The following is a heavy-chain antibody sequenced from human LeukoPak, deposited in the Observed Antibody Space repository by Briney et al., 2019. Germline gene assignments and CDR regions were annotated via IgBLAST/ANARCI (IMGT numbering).Heavy chain of an antibody. CDR2: IYSGGST. CDR3: ASRATVTTDRFWFDP. CDR1: GFTVSSNY. D-gene: IGHD4-11*01. J-gene: IGHJ5*02. Sequence: SGGSLRLSCAASGFTVSSNYMSWVRQAPGKGLKWVSVIYSGGSTYYADSVKGRFTISRDNSKNTLYLQMNSLRAEDTAVYYCASRATVTTDRFWFDPWGQGTLVTVSS. V-gene: IGHV3-53*01.